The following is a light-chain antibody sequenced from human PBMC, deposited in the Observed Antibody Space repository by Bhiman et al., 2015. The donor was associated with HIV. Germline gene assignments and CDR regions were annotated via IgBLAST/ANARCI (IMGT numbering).Light chain of an antibody. CDR1: NIGSKS. V-gene: IGLV3-21*04. CDR3: QVWDSSSDWV. J-gene: IGLJ3*02. CDR2: YDS. Sequence: GSVAPGKTARITCGGNNIGSKSVHWYQQKPGQAPVLVIYYDSDRPSGIPERFSGSNSGNTATLTISRVEAGDEADYYCQVWDSSSDWVFGGGTKLTVL.